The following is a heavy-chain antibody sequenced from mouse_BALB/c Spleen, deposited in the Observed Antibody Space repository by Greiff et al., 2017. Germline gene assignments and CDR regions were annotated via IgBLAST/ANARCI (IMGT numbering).Heavy chain of an antibody. CDR3: AKSYYRYDDWFAY. Sequence: EVKLMESGGGLVKPGGSLKLSCAASGFTFSSYTMSWVRQTPEKRLEWVATISSGGSYTYYPDSVKGRFTISRDNAKNTLYLQMSSLRSEDTAMYYCAKSYYRYDDWFAYWGQGTLVTVSA. CDR1: GFTFSSYT. V-gene: IGHV5-6-4*01. J-gene: IGHJ3*01. D-gene: IGHD2-14*01. CDR2: ISSGGSYT.